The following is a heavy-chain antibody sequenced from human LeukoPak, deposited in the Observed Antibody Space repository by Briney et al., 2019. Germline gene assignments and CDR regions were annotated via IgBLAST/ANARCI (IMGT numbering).Heavy chain of an antibody. CDR1: GYTFTSYD. J-gene: IGHJ6*03. D-gene: IGHD3-22*01. V-gene: IGHV1-8*01. Sequence: GASVKVSCKASGYTFTSYDINWVRQATGQGLEWMGWMNPNSGNTGYAQKFQGRVTMTRNTSISTAYMELSSLRSEDTAVYYCARAPTYDSSGYYDSYYYYYMDVWGKGTTVTISS. CDR3: ARAPTYDSSGYYDSYYYYYMDV. CDR2: MNPNSGNT.